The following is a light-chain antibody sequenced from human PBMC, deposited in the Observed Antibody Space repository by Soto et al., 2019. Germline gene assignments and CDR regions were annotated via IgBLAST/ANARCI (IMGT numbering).Light chain of an antibody. CDR3: QQYNNWPWT. CDR2: AAS. J-gene: IGKJ1*01. Sequence: EIVLTQSPGTLSLSPGEGARHSCRASQSIPTSSLAWYQQKRGQAPRLHIYAASSRATGIPDRFSGSGSGTDFTLSISSLQSEDFAVYYCQQYNNWPWTFGQGTKVDIK. V-gene: IGKV3-20*01. CDR1: QSIPTSS.